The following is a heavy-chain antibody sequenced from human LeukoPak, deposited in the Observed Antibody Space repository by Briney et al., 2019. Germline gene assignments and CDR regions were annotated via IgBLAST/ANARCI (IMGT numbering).Heavy chain of an antibody. CDR1: GFTFSSYW. Sequence: PGRSLRLSCAPSGFTFSSYWMHWVRQAPGKGLVWVSRINSDGSSTAYADSVKGRFTISRDNAKNTLYLQMNSLRTEETAVYYCANLRVTREGETGWGQGTLVTVSS. CDR3: ANLRVTREGETG. CDR2: INSDGSST. J-gene: IGHJ4*02. V-gene: IGHV3-74*01. D-gene: IGHD4-11*01.